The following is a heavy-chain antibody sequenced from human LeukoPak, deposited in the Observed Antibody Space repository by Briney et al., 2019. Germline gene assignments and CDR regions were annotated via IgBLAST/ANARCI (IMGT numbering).Heavy chain of an antibody. J-gene: IGHJ4*02. CDR3: AKARGATYGTYYFDY. CDR2: ISGSGGDT. V-gene: IGHV3-23*01. Sequence: GGSLRLTCAASGFTFSSYAMNWVRQAPGKGLEWVSISGSGGDTYYADSVKGRFTISRDNSKNTLYLQMNSLRAEDTAVYYCAKARGATYGTYYFDYWGQGTLVTVSS. D-gene: IGHD4/OR15-4a*01. CDR1: GFTFSSYA.